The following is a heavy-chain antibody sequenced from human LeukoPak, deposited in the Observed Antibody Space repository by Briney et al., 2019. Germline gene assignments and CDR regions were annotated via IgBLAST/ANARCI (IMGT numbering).Heavy chain of an antibody. D-gene: IGHD2-15*01. CDR1: GSTFSSYA. CDR2: ISGSGGST. CDR3: AKDTISGGSSYFDY. J-gene: IGHJ4*02. Sequence: GGSLRLSCAASGSTFSSYAMSWVRQAPGKGLEWVSAISGSGGSTYYADSVKGRFTISRDNSKNTLYLQMNSLRAEDTAVYYCAKDTISGGSSYFDYWGQGTLVTVSS. V-gene: IGHV3-23*01.